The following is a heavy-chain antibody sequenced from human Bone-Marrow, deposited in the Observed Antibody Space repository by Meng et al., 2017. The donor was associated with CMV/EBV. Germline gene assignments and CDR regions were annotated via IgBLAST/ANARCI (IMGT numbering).Heavy chain of an antibody. J-gene: IGHJ4*02. CDR1: GDSVSSNSAA. Sequence: SETLSLTCAISGDSVSSNSAAWNWIRQSPSRGLEWLGRTYYRSKWYNDYAVSVKSRITINPDTSKNQFSLQLNSVTPEDTAVYYCASGSVGPTGTTSPLDYWGQGTLVTVSS. V-gene: IGHV6-1*01. CDR2: TYYRSKWYN. CDR3: ASGSVGPTGTTSPLDY. D-gene: IGHD1-1*01.